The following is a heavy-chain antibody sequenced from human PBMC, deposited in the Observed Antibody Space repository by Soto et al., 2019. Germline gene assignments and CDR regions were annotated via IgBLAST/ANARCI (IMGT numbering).Heavy chain of an antibody. Sequence: QITLKESGPTLVKPTQTLTLTCTFSGFSLTTTGVGVGWIRQPPGKALEWLALIYWDDDKRFSPSLKSRLTITKDTSKHQVVLTMTNMDPVDTATYYCAHRLGYCSSTTCYAADNYFDYWGQGTLVTVSS. V-gene: IGHV2-5*02. CDR1: GFSLTTTGVG. CDR2: IYWDDDK. J-gene: IGHJ4*02. CDR3: AHRLGYCSSTTCYAADNYFDY. D-gene: IGHD2-2*01.